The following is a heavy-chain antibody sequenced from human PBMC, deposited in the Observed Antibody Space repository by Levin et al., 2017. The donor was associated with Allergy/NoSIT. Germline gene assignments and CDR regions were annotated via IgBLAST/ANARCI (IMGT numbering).Heavy chain of an antibody. V-gene: IGHV3-9*01. CDR2: ISWNSGSI. J-gene: IGHJ4*02. CDR1: GFTFDDYA. CDR3: AKGGRYYDFWSGYYLEPFDY. Sequence: PGGSLRLSCAASGFTFDDYAMHWVRQAPGKGLEWVSGISWNSGSIGYADSVKGRFTISRDNAKNSLYLQMNSLRAEDTALYYCAKGGRYYDFWSGYYLEPFDYWGQGTLVTVSS. D-gene: IGHD3-3*01.